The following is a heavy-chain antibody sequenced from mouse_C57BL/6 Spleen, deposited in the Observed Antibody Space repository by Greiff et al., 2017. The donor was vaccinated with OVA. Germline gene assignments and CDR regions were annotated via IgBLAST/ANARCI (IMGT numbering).Heavy chain of an antibody. J-gene: IGHJ1*03. CDR1: GYTFTSYW. V-gene: IGHV1-72*01. CDR3: ARDYNDV. CDR2: IDPNSGGT. Sequence: VKLQQPGAELVKPGASVKLSCKASGYTFTSYWMHWVKQRPGRGLEWIGRIDPNSGGTKYNEKFKSKATLTVDKPSSTAYMQNSSLTSEDAAVYYCARDYNDVWGTGTTVTVSS. D-gene: IGHD2-4*01.